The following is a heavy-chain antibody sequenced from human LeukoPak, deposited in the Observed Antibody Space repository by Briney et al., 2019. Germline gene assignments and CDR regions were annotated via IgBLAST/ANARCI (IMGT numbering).Heavy chain of an antibody. CDR2: INPNSGGT. CDR3: SRVPAGGIVGI. J-gene: IGHJ3*02. D-gene: IGHD1-26*01. Sequence: ASVKVSCKASGYTFTDYYMHWVRQAPGQGLEWMGWINPNSGGTNYAQKFQGRVTMTRDTSISTGYMDRSRLRSDDTAVYYCSRVPAGGIVGIWGQGTVVTVSS. CDR1: GYTFTDYY. V-gene: IGHV1-2*02.